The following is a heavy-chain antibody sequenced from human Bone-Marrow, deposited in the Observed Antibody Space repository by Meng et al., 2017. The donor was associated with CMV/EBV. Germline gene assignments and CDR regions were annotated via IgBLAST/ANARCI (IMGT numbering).Heavy chain of an antibody. CDR2: INHSGST. D-gene: IGHD2-2*01. CDR1: GGSFSGYY. CDR3: ARECEVVPAAINWFDP. V-gene: IGHV4-34*01. J-gene: IGHJ5*02. Sequence: SETLSLTCAVYGGSFSGYYWSWIRQPPGKGLEWIGEINHSGSTNNNPSLKSRVTISVDTSKNQFSLKLSSVTAADTAVYYCARECEVVPAAINWFDPWGQGTRVTVSS.